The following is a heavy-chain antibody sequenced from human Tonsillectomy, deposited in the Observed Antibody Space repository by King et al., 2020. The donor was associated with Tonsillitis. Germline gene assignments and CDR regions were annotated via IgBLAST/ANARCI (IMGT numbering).Heavy chain of an antibody. V-gene: IGHV3-23*04. D-gene: IGHD3-22*01. CDR1: GFTFSSYA. CDR2: ISSGGGST. J-gene: IGHJ4*02. CDR3: AKDGNYYDSSGYFPYY. Sequence: VQLVESGGGLEQPGGSLRLSCAASGFTFSSYAMSWVRQAPGKGLEWVSSISSGGGSTYSADSVKGRFTISRDNSKNTLYLQMNSLRAEDTAVYYCAKDGNYYDSSGYFPYYWGQGTLVTVSS.